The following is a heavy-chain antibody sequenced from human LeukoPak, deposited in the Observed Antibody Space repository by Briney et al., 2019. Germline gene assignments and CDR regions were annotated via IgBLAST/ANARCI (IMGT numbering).Heavy chain of an antibody. J-gene: IGHJ4*02. CDR2: IWYDGSNK. CDR3: ARGGYSSSWYAYYFDY. V-gene: IGHV3-33*08. CDR1: GFTFSSYA. D-gene: IGHD6-13*01. Sequence: GGSLRLSCAASGFTFSSYAMSWVRQAPGKGLEWVAVIWYDGSNKYYADSVKGRFTISRDNSKNTLYLQMNSLRAEDTAVYYCARGGYSSSWYAYYFDYWGQGTLVTVSS.